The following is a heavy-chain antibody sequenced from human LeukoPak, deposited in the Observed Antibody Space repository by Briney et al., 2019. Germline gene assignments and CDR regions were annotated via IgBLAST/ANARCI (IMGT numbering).Heavy chain of an antibody. CDR1: GFSLSTFGVG. CDR3: AHSSLVAGGPDLGY. J-gene: IGHJ4*02. CDR2: IYWNDEK. D-gene: IGHD6-13*01. V-gene: IGHV2-5*01. Sequence: SGPTLVKPTQTLTLTCNFSGFSLSTFGVGVGWIRQPPGKALEWLALIYWNDEKRYSPSLKSRLTTTKDTSKNQVVLTMTNMDPVDTATYHCAHSSLVAGGPDLGYWGQGILVTVSS.